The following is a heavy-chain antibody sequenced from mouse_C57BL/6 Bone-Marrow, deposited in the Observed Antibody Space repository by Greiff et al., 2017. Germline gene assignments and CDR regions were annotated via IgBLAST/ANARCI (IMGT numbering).Heavy chain of an antibody. Sequence: EVKLMESGGGLVKPGGSLKLSCAASGFTFSSYAMSWVRQTPEKRLEWVATISDGGSYTYYPDNVKGRFTISRDNAKNNLYLQMSHLKSEDTAMYYCARVYGFAYWGQGTLVTVSA. CDR1: GFTFSSYA. J-gene: IGHJ3*01. V-gene: IGHV5-4*03. D-gene: IGHD2-12*01. CDR3: ARVYGFAY. CDR2: ISDGGSYT.